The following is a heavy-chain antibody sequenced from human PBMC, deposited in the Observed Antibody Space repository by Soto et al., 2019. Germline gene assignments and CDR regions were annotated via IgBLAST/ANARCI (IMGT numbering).Heavy chain of an antibody. CDR2: IDPSDSYT. D-gene: IGHD5-12*01. CDR3: AKLVNLSGYEVWYYYYGMDV. V-gene: IGHV5-10-1*01. J-gene: IGHJ6*02. CDR1: GYSFTSYW. Sequence: GESLKISCKGSGYSFTSYWISWVRQMPGKGLEWMGRIDPSDSYTNYSPSFQGHVTISADKSISTAYLQWSSLKPSDTAMYYCAKLVNLSGYEVWYYYYGMDVWGQGTTVTVSS.